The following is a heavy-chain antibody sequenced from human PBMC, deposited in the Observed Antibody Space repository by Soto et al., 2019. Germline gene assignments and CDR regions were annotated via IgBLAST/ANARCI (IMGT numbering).Heavy chain of an antibody. J-gene: IGHJ6*03. CDR2: INPSGGST. D-gene: IGHD3-3*01. CDR3: ARGRIFGVVIMPHYYYYMDV. Sequence: ASVKVSCKASGYTFTSYYMHWVRQAPGQGLAWMGIINPSGGSTSYAQKFQGRVTITRDTSTSTAYMELSSLRSEDTAVYYCARGRIFGVVIMPHYYYYMDVWGKGTTVTVSS. CDR1: GYTFTSYY. V-gene: IGHV1-46*01.